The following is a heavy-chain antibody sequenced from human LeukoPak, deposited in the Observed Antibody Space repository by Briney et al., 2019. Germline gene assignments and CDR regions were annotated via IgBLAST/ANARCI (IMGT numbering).Heavy chain of an antibody. CDR3: AKDRPNYHGTDGHYYRRSGDS. Sequence: PGGSLRLFCAVSGFLFRRYAMIWVRQTRGKGREWVSSISSSGGLTFCADSVKGRFPISRDNSRNTLYLHMNSQSAVDTALYYCAKDRPNYHGTDGHYYRRSGDSWGQGTLVTVSS. J-gene: IGHJ5*01. V-gene: IGHV3-23*01. CDR1: GFLFRRYA. CDR2: ISSSGGLT. D-gene: IGHD3-22*01.